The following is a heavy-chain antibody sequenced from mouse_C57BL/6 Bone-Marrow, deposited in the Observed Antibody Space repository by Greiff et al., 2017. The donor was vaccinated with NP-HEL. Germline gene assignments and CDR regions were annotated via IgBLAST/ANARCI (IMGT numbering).Heavy chain of an antibody. CDR2: ISDGGSYT. D-gene: IGHD1-1*01. J-gene: IGHJ3*01. V-gene: IGHV5-4*01. CDR3: ARERNYYYGSSPAWFAY. Sequence: EVMLVESGGGLVKPGGSLKLSCAASGFTFSSYAMSWVRQTPEKRLEWVATISDGGSYTYYPDNVKGRFTISRDNAKNNLYLQMSHLKSEDTAMYYCARERNYYYGSSPAWFAYWGQGTLVTVSA. CDR1: GFTFSSYA.